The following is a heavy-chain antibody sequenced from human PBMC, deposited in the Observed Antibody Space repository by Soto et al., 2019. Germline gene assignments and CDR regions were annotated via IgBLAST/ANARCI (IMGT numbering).Heavy chain of an antibody. V-gene: IGHV3-30*18. D-gene: IGHD3-10*01. CDR1: GFTFSSYG. J-gene: IGHJ4*02. CDR3: AKDPYYGSGSYYYYFDY. Sequence: GGSLRLSCAASGFTFSSYGMHWVRQAPGKGLEWVAVISYDGSNKYYADSVKGRFTISRDNSKNTLYLQMNSLRAEDTAVYYCAKDPYYGSGSYYYYFDYWGQGTLVTVPS. CDR2: ISYDGSNK.